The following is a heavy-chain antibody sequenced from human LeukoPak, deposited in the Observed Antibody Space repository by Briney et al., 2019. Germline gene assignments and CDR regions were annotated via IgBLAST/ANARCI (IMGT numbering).Heavy chain of an antibody. V-gene: IGHV3-23*01. D-gene: IGHD6-13*01. CDR2: ISVNGGNT. Sequence: PGGSLRLSCAASGFTFSSYAMSWVRQAPGKGLEWVSIISVNGGNTYYADSVKGRFTISRDNSKNTLYLRMNSLRAEDTAVYYCAKDPRFSSTWWGQGTLVTVSS. CDR1: GFTFSSYA. CDR3: AKDPRFSSTW. J-gene: IGHJ4*02.